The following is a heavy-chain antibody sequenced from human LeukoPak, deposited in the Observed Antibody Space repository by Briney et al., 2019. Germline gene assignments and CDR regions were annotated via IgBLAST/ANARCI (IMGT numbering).Heavy chain of an antibody. Sequence: ASVKVSCKASGYTFTGYYMHWVRQAPGQGLEWMGWINPNSGGTDYAQKFQGRVTMTRDTSISTAYMELSRLRSDDTAVYYCARGSSSWYRGYFDYWGQGTLVTVSS. V-gene: IGHV1-2*02. CDR3: ARGSSSWYRGYFDY. CDR2: INPNSGGT. D-gene: IGHD6-13*01. CDR1: GYTFTGYY. J-gene: IGHJ4*02.